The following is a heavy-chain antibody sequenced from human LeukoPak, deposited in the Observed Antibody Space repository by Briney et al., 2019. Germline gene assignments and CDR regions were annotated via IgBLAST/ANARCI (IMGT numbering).Heavy chain of an antibody. D-gene: IGHD2-2*01. V-gene: IGHV4-34*01. CDR1: GGSLSGYY. J-gene: IGHJ3*02. CDR3: ARWADCSSTSCYPENAFDI. CDR2: INHSGST. Sequence: SETLSLTCAVYGGSLSGYYWSWIRQPPGKGLEWIGEINHSGSTNYNPSLKSRVTISVDTSKNQFSLKLSSVTAADTAVYYCARWADCSSTSCYPENAFDIWGQGTMVTVSS.